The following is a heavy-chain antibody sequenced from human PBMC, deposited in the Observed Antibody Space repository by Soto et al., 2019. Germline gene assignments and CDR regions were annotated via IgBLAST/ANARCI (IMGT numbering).Heavy chain of an antibody. D-gene: IGHD3-3*01. Sequence: GESLKISCRGSGYDFNTNWFGWVRQLPGRGLEWVGIMYPGDSDTRYNPSLQGHVTPSVDVTVSTAFLQWRSLETSDTGMYFCARLPRDCNKTSCYYAGHWGQGTQVTVSS. CDR3: ARLPRDCNKTSCYYAGH. J-gene: IGHJ4*02. CDR1: GYDFNTNW. V-gene: IGHV5-51*01. CDR2: MYPGDSDT.